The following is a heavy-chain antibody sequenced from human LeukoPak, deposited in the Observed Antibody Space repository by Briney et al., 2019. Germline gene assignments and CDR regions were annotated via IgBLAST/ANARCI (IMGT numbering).Heavy chain of an antibody. CDR2: ISAYNGNT. CDR3: ARDREYYDFWSGYLNRGFDP. Sequence: ASVKVSCKASGYTFTSYGISWVRQAPGQGLEWMGWISAYNGNTNYAQKLQGRATMTTDTSTSTAYMELRSLRSDDTAVYYCARDREYYDFWSGYLNRGFDPWGQGTLVTVSS. CDR1: GYTFTSYG. V-gene: IGHV1-18*01. J-gene: IGHJ5*02. D-gene: IGHD3-3*01.